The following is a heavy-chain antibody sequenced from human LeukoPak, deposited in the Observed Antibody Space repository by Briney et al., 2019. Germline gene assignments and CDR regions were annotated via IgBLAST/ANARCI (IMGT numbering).Heavy chain of an antibody. D-gene: IGHD6-19*01. CDR3: VRGQYSSGWYSAVFDY. Sequence: GGSLRLSCAASGFTFSSYDMPWVRQTTGKGLEWVSVIGTAGDTYYPDSVKGRFTISRENAKHSLHLQMNSLRAGDTAVYYCVRGQYSSGWYSAVFDYWGQGTLVTVSS. CDR1: GFTFSSYD. CDR2: IGTAGDT. V-gene: IGHV3-13*01. J-gene: IGHJ4*02.